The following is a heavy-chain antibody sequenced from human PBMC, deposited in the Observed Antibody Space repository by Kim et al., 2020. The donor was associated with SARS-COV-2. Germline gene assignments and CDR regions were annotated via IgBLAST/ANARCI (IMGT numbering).Heavy chain of an antibody. V-gene: IGHV4-59*08. D-gene: IGHD3-10*01. J-gene: IGHJ3*02. Sequence: SETLSLTCTVSGGSISSYYWSWIRQPPGKGLEWIGYIYYSGSTNYNPSLKSRVTISVDTSKNQFPLKLSSVTAADTAVYYCARHEAVLLWFGPGAFDIWGQGTMVTVSS. CDR3: ARHEAVLLWFGPGAFDI. CDR2: IYYSGST. CDR1: GGSISSYY.